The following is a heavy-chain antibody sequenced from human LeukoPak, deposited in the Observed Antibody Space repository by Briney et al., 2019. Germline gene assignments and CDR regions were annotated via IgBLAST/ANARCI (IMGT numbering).Heavy chain of an antibody. CDR2: IIPIFGTA. CDR3: ARALEYCSGGSCLYN. J-gene: IGHJ4*02. Sequence: SVKVSCKASGGTFSSYAISWVRQAPGQGLEWMGGIIPIFGTANYAQKFQGRVTITADESTSTAYMELSSLRSEDTAVYYCARALEYCSGGSCLYNWGQGTLVTVSP. D-gene: IGHD2-15*01. CDR1: GGTFSSYA. V-gene: IGHV1-69*01.